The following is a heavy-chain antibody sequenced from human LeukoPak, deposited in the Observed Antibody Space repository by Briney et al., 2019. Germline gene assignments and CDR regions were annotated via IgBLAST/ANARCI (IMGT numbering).Heavy chain of an antibody. J-gene: IGHJ4*02. CDR3: ERDYGSYSEYNYLVY. V-gene: IGHV1-2*02. CDR2: KKRNRGGI. CDR1: GYTFTCHY. Sequence: ASVNVSCKATGYTFTCHYIHWVRQAPGQGLEWMGWKKRNRGGILCGQKVRARVTITRETHKLTAYMKLSKVRSDDRAVYSCERDYGSYSEYNYLVYWVQRSLVSVCS. D-gene: IGHD3-10*01.